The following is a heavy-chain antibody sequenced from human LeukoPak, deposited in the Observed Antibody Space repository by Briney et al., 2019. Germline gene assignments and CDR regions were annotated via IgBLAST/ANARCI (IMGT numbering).Heavy chain of an antibody. D-gene: IGHD2-15*01. J-gene: IGHJ4*02. CDR2: INAGNDNT. CDR3: ARLALPVGAAEPFDY. CDR1: GYTFTSYY. Sequence: ASVKVSCKASGYTFTSYYMHWVRQAPGQRLEWMGWINAGNDNTKYSQKFQGRVTITRDTSASTAYMELSSLRSEDTAVYYCARLALPVGAAEPFDYWGQGTLVTVSS. V-gene: IGHV1-3*01.